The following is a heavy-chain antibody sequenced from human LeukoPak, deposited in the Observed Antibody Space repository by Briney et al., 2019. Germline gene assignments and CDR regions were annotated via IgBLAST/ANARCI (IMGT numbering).Heavy chain of an antibody. J-gene: IGHJ4*02. Sequence: GGPLRPPLEALGSTFISYGLSGAAQPPGKGRGWGPNIKQDGSEKYYVDSVKGRFTISRDNAKNSLYLQMNSLRAEDTAVYYCARAGPDGVGEWGYWGQGTLVTVSS. V-gene: IGHV3-7*01. CDR3: ARAGPDGVGEWGY. CDR1: GSTFISYG. D-gene: IGHD3-10*01. CDR2: IKQDGSEK.